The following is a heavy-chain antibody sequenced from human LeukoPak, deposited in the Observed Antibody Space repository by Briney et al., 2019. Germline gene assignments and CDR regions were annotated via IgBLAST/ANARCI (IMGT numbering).Heavy chain of an antibody. Sequence: GGSLRLACAASGFTFSSYWMSWVRQAPGKGLEWVANIKQDGSEKYYVDSVKGRFTISRDNAKNSLYLQMNSLRAEDTAVYYCARSTSIAVAGRAFDIWGQGTMVTVSS. CDR2: IKQDGSEK. CDR3: ARSTSIAVAGRAFDI. J-gene: IGHJ3*02. D-gene: IGHD6-19*01. V-gene: IGHV3-7*01. CDR1: GFTFSSYW.